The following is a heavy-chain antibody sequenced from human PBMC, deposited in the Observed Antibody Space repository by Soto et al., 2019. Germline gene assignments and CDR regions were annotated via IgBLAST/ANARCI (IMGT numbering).Heavy chain of an antibody. CDR2: IQSGGST. CDR3: ARDDVPWSGCRCFGVPIDV. CDR1: GFTVSSKY. V-gene: IGHV3-66*01. J-gene: IGHJ6*03. Sequence: EVQLVESGGDLVQPGGSLRLSCAASGFTVSSKYMSWVRQAPGKGLEWVSLIQSGGSTFYADSVKGRFTISRDNSKNTPYLQMNSLGGGDTAGYYFARDDVPWSGCRCFGVPIDVWGKGTTVTVSS. D-gene: IGHD2-15*01.